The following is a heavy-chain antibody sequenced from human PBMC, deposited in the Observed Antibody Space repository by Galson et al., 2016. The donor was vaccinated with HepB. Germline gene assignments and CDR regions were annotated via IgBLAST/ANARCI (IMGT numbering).Heavy chain of an antibody. D-gene: IGHD6-19*01. V-gene: IGHV3-23*01. CDR2: LDKSGGAK. CDR3: AKAGGGWNYIDY. CDR1: GFTFFTYA. J-gene: IGHJ4*02. Sequence: SLRLSCAASGFTFFTYAMTWVRQAPGKGLEWVSTLDKSGGAKYYAGSLLGRFTISRDNSKNTLYLEMNSLTADDPAVYFCAKAGGGWNYIDYWGQGTLATVSS.